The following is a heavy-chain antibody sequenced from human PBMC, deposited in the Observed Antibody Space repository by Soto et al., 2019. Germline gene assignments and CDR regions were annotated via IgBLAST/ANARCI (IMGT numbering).Heavy chain of an antibody. CDR1: GFTFSSYA. J-gene: IGHJ6*02. D-gene: IGHD3-10*01. CDR3: ARDRVEWFGELSAGYYDYYGLDV. Sequence: QVQLVESGGGVVQPGRSLRLSCAASGFTFSSYAMHWVRQAPGKGLEWVAVISYDGSNKYYADSVKGRFTISRDNSKNKLYLQMNSRRAEDTAVYYCARDRVEWFGELSAGYYDYYGLDVWGQGTTVTVCS. V-gene: IGHV3-30-3*01. CDR2: ISYDGSNK.